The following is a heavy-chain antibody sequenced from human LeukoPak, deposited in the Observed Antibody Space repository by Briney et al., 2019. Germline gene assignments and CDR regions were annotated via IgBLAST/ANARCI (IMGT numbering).Heavy chain of an antibody. CDR2: IYYSESV. D-gene: IGHD1-14*01. CDR1: GASVRTDTYY. CDR3: ARDGIQRNLDF. Sequence: PSETLSLTCTVSGASVRTDTYYWGWIRQPPGKGLEWIGTIYYSESVSYNPSLRGRVTLSVDTSKNQFSLRMTSVTAADTAMYYCARDGIQRNLDFWGQGTLVTVSS. V-gene: IGHV4-39*07. J-gene: IGHJ4*02.